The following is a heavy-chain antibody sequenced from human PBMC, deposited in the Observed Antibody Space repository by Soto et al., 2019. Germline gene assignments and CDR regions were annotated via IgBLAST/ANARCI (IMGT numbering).Heavy chain of an antibody. J-gene: IGHJ4*02. CDR2: ISYDGSNK. CDR3: AKELYCSGGSCYDY. D-gene: IGHD2-15*01. V-gene: IGHV3-30*18. CDR1: GVTFISYG. Sequence: GESLKNSCAASGVTFISYGMHWVRQATGKGLEWVAVISYDGSNKYYADSVKGRFTISRDNSKNTLYLQMNSLRAEDTAVYYCAKELYCSGGSCYDYWGQGTLVTVSS.